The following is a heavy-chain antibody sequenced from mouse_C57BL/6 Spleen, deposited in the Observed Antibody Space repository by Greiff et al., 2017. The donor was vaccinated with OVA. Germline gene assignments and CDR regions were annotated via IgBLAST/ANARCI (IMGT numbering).Heavy chain of an antibody. J-gene: IGHJ1*03. Sequence: VQLQQPGTELVKPGASVKLSCKASGYTFTSYWMHWVKQRPGQGLEWIGNINPSNGGTNYNEKFKSKATLTVDKSSSTAYMQLSSLTSEDSAVYYCARDGLTYYYGSSYGYFDVWGTGTTVTVYS. CDR1: GYTFTSYW. CDR2: INPSNGGT. V-gene: IGHV1-53*01. CDR3: ARDGLTYYYGSSYGYFDV. D-gene: IGHD1-1*01.